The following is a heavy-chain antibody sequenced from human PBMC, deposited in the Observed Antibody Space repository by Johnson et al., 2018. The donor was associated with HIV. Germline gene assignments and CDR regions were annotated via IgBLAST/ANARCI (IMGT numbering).Heavy chain of an antibody. Sequence: QVQLVESGGGLVQPGGSLRLSCAASGFTFSNAWMSWVRQAPGKGLEWVAVISYDGSNKYYADSVKGRFTISRDNSKNTLYLQMNSLRAEDTAVYYCARVSHDYGVQDAFDIWGQGTMVTVSS. CDR1: GFTFSNAW. D-gene: IGHD4-17*01. CDR2: ISYDGSNK. CDR3: ARVSHDYGVQDAFDI. J-gene: IGHJ3*02. V-gene: IGHV3-30-3*01.